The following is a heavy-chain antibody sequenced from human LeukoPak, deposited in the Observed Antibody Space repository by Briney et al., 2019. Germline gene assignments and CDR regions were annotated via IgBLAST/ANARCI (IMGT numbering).Heavy chain of an antibody. CDR1: GFTFSSYS. V-gene: IGHV3-48*01. J-gene: IGHJ4*02. CDR3: ARAAGGDY. D-gene: IGHD2-8*02. Sequence: PGGSLRLSCAASGFTFSSYSMNWVRQAPGKGLEWVSYISSSSSTIYYADPVKGRFTISRDNAKNSLYLQMNSLRAEDTAVYYCARAAGGDYWGQGTLVTVSS. CDR2: ISSSSSTI.